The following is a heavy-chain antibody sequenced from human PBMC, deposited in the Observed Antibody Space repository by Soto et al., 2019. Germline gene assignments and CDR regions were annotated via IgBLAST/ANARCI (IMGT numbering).Heavy chain of an antibody. J-gene: IGHJ4*02. CDR1: GGTFNSYA. CDR3: ASHYDSGGYYYRGLDY. CDR2: IIPIFGTA. Sequence: QVQLVQSGAEVKKPGSSVKVSCKASGGTFNSYAISWVRQAPGQGLEWMGGIIPIFGTADYAQKFQGRVKITVVESTSTAYMELSSLRSEATAVYYCASHYDSGGYYYRGLDYWGQGTLVTVSS. V-gene: IGHV1-69*12. D-gene: IGHD3-22*01.